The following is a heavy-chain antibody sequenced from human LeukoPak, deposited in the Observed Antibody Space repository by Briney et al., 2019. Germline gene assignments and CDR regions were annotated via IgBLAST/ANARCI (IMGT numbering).Heavy chain of an antibody. J-gene: IGHJ6*03. D-gene: IGHD6-13*01. CDR2: IYISGST. Sequence: SETLSLTCTVSGDSVSSYYWSWIRQPAGKGLEWIGRIYISGSTDYNPSLKSRVTMSLDTSKNQFSLKLSSVTAADTAVYYCARGGYSSSWYNYYYYYYMDVWGKGTTVTVSS. CDR1: GDSVSSYY. V-gene: IGHV4-4*07. CDR3: ARGGYSSSWYNYYYYYYMDV.